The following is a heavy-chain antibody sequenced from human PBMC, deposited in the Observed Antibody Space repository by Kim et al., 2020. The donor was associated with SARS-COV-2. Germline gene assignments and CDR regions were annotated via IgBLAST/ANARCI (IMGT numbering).Heavy chain of an antibody. Sequence: GGSLRLSCAASGFTFSSYGMHWVRQAPGKGLEWVAVIWYDGSNKYYADSVKGRFTISRDNSKNTLYLQMNSLRAEDTAVYYCARDLPYYGSGSYYTDNWFDPWGQGTLVTVSS. V-gene: IGHV3-33*01. D-gene: IGHD3-10*01. CDR2: IWYDGSNK. J-gene: IGHJ5*02. CDR1: GFTFSSYG. CDR3: ARDLPYYGSGSYYTDNWFDP.